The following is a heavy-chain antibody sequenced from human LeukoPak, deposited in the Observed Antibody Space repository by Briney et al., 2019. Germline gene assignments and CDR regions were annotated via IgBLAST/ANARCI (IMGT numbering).Heavy chain of an antibody. V-gene: IGHV4-39*01. CDR2: VYYTGST. J-gene: IGHJ5*02. CDR3: ARHSGSGSLSRPFDP. D-gene: IGHD3-10*01. CDR1: GASVTSGGFY. Sequence: SETLSLTCSVSGASVTSGGFYWGWLSQPPGKGPEWIATVYYTGSTYYNPSLKSRVTISIDTSTNQFSLRLTSVTATDTAIYHCARHSGSGSLSRPFDPWGQGTLVTVSS.